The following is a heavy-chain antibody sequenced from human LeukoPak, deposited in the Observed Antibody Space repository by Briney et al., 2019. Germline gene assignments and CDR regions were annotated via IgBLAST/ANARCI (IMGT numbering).Heavy chain of an antibody. CDR3: ARDYFLGGYYYDISGMDV. D-gene: IGHD3-22*01. CDR2: INPNSGGT. CDR1: GYTFTGYY. J-gene: IGHJ6*02. V-gene: IGHV1-2*02. Sequence: ASVKVSCKASGYTFTGYYMHWVRQAPGQGLEWMGWINPNSGGTNYAQKFQGRVTMTRDTSISTAYMELSRLRSDDTAVYYCARDYFLGGYYYDISGMDVWGRGTTVTVSS.